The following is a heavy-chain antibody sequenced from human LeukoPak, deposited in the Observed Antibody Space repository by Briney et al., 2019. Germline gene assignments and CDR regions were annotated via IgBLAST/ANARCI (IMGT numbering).Heavy chain of an antibody. CDR1: GFAFRDYE. D-gene: IGHD2-15*01. J-gene: IGHJ6*04. Sequence: GGSLRLSCTAPGFAFRDYEVNWVRQAPGKGLEWISYISTGGTKHYADSVKGRFTISRDNGKNSLYLQMNSLRAEDTAVYYCARGGLLHYGMDVWGKGTTVTVSS. CDR2: ISTGGTK. CDR3: ARGGLLHYGMDV. V-gene: IGHV3-48*03.